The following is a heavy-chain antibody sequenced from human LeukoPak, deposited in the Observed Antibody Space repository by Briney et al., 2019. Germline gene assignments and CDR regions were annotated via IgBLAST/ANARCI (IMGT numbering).Heavy chain of an antibody. CDR2: IYYSGST. J-gene: IGHJ4*02. CDR1: GGSISSSSYY. D-gene: IGHD3-10*01. Sequence: SETLSLTCTVSGGSISSSSYYWGWIRQPPGKGLEWIGSIYYSGSTYYNPSLKSRVTISVDTSKNQFSLKLSSVTAADTAVYYCARDGVTMVRGVIRGGFDYWGQGTLVTVSS. V-gene: IGHV4-39*07. CDR3: ARDGVTMVRGVIRGGFDY.